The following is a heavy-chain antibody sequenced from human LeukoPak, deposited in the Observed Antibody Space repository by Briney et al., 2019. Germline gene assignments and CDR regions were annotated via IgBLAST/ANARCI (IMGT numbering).Heavy chain of an antibody. Sequence: GGSLRLSCVASGFAFNTYVMSWVRQAPGKGLEWVAAINGGGSNTYYADSVKGRFTISRDNAKNTLYLQMNSLRAEDTAVYYCARDSSGLNDYWGQGTLVTVSS. CDR1: GFAFNTYV. D-gene: IGHD6-19*01. CDR2: INGGGSNT. CDR3: ARDSSGLNDY. J-gene: IGHJ4*02. V-gene: IGHV3-23*01.